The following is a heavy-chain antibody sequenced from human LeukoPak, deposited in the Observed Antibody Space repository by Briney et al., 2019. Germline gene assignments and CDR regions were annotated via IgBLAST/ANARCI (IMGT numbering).Heavy chain of an antibody. V-gene: IGHV1-69*02. J-gene: IGHJ5*02. CDR1: GGTFSSYT. D-gene: IGHD2-2*01. Sequence: GSSVKVSCKASGGTFSSYTINWVRQAPGQGLEWMGRIIPVLGIANYAQKFQGRVTITADKSTSTAYMELSRLRSEDTAVYYCARGGAIVVVPAAELWFDPWGQGTLVTVSS. CDR3: ARGGAIVVVPAAELWFDP. CDR2: IIPVLGIA.